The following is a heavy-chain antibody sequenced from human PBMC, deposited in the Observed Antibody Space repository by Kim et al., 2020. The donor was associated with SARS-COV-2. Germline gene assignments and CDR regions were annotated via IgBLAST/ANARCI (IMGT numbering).Heavy chain of an antibody. D-gene: IGHD3-9*01. Sequence: GGSLRPSCAASGFTFSSYGMHWVRQAPGKGLEWVAVIWYDGSNKYYADSVKGRFTISRDNSKNTLYLQMNSLRAEDTAVYYCVVGVRKPHVPYYDILTGYSFDYWGQGTLVTVSS. CDR2: IWYDGSNK. J-gene: IGHJ4*02. CDR1: GFTFSSYG. CDR3: VVGVRKPHVPYYDILTGYSFDY. V-gene: IGHV3-33*01.